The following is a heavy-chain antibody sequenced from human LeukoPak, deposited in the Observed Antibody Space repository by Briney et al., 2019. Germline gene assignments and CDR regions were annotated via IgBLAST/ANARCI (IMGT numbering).Heavy chain of an antibody. CDR1: RGSISSSNW. D-gene: IGHD1-26*01. V-gene: IGHV4-4*02. Sequence: SETLSLTCAVSRGSISSSNWWSWVRQPPGKGLEWIGEIYHSGSTNYNPSLKSRVTISVDKSKNQFSLKLSSVTAADTAVYYCARASSIVGATGFDYWGQGTLVTVSS. CDR2: IYHSGST. CDR3: ARASSIVGATGFDY. J-gene: IGHJ4*02.